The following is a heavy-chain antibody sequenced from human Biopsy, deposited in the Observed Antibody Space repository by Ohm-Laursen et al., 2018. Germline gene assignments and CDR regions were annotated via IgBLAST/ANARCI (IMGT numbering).Heavy chain of an antibody. J-gene: IGHJ6*02. V-gene: IGHV4-34*01. Sequence: TLSLTCAVNGESSSGYFWNWIRQPPGKGLEWIGEINHRGSTNYNPSLKRRATLSADSSNSQFSLRLTSVTAADTAIYYCARGSGYFKLDVWGQGTTVTVSS. D-gene: IGHD5-12*01. CDR2: INHRGST. CDR3: ARGSGYFKLDV. CDR1: GESSSGYF.